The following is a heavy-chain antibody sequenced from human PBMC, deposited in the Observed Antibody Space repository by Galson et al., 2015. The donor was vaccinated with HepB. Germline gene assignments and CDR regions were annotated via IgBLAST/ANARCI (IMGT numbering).Heavy chain of an antibody. CDR3: ARRGGGNPDC. J-gene: IGHJ4*02. CDR1: GFTFSSYW. V-gene: IGHV3-7*03. Sequence: SLRLSCAASGFTFSSYWMIWVRQAPGKGLEWVANINQDGSENYYMDSVKGRFTISRDNAKNSLYLQMNSLRDEDTAVYYCARRGGGNPDCWVQGTLVTVSS. CDR2: INQDGSEN. D-gene: IGHD1-14*01.